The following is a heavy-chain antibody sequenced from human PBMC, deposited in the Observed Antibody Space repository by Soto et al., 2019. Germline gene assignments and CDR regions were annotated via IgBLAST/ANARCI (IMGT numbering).Heavy chain of an antibody. J-gene: IGHJ5*02. Sequence: ASVKVSCKASGYTFTSYGISWVLQAPGQGLEWMGWISAYNGNTNYAQKLQGRVTMTTDTSTSTAYMELRSLRSDDTAVYYCAREDDSNYCSGGSCYSGPWGQGTLVTVSS. V-gene: IGHV1-18*01. CDR2: ISAYNGNT. CDR1: GYTFTSYG. D-gene: IGHD2-15*01. CDR3: AREDDSNYCSGGSCYSGP.